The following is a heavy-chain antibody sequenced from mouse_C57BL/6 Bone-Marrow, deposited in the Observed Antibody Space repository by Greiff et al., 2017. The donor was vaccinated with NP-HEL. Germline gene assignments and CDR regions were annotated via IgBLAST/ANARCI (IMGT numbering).Heavy chain of an antibody. CDR2: IDPSDSYT. Sequence: QVQLQQPGAELVMPGASVKLSCKASGYTFTSYWMHWVKQRPGQGLEWIGEIDPSDSYTNYNQKFKGKSTLTVDKSSSTAYMQLSSLTSEDSAVYDCARTWGLYAMDYGGQGTSVTVSS. D-gene: IGHD4-1*01. V-gene: IGHV1-69*01. CDR3: ARTWGLYAMDY. J-gene: IGHJ4*01. CDR1: GYTFTSYW.